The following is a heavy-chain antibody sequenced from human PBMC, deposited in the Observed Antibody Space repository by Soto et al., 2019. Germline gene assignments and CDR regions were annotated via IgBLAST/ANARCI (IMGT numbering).Heavy chain of an antibody. Sequence: QVQLVQSGAEVKKPGSSVKVSCKASGGTFSSYTISWVRQAPGQGLEWMGRIIPILGIANYAQKFQGRVTITADKSTSTAYMELSSLRSEDTAVYYCVRALKYCSSTSCYPFDPWGQGTLVTVSS. D-gene: IGHD2-2*01. J-gene: IGHJ5*02. CDR3: VRALKYCSSTSCYPFDP. CDR1: GGTFSSYT. V-gene: IGHV1-69*02. CDR2: IIPILGIA.